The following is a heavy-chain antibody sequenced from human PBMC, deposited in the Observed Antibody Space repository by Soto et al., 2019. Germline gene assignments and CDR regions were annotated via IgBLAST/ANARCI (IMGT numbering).Heavy chain of an antibody. J-gene: IGHJ4*02. CDR2: IYSGGST. Sequence: EVQLVESGGGLVQPGGSLRLSCAASGFTVSSNYMSWVRQAPGKGLEWVSVIYSGGSTYYADSVKGRFTISRDNSKNTLYLQMNSLSAEDRAVYYCASGSPFHSQIDYWGQGTLVTVSS. CDR3: ASGSPFHSQIDY. V-gene: IGHV3-66*01. D-gene: IGHD3-3*02. CDR1: GFTVSSNY.